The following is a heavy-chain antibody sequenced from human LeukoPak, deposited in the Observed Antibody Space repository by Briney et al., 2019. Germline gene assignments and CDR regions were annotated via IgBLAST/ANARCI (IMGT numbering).Heavy chain of an antibody. Sequence: GGSLRLSCAASGFSFSSYYMSWVRQAPGKGLEWVALINPDGSERYYVDSVKGRFTISRDNAKNSLYLQMDSLRDDDTAMYFCTRDLAAVPGPRMDVWGQATTVTVSS. CDR3: TRDLAAVPGPRMDV. D-gene: IGHD6-19*01. J-gene: IGHJ6*02. V-gene: IGHV3-7*03. CDR1: GFSFSSYY. CDR2: INPDGSER.